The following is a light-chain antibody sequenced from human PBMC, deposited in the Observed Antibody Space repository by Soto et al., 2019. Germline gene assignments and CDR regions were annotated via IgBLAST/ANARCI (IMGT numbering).Light chain of an antibody. CDR1: QSVSSSY. Sequence: EIVLTQSPGTLSLSPGERATLSCRASQSVSSSYLTWYQQKPGQAPRLLIYGSSSRATGIPDRFSSSGSGTDFTLTISRLEPEDFAVYYCQQYGSSPITFGQGTRLEIK. V-gene: IGKV3-20*01. CDR2: GSS. J-gene: IGKJ5*01. CDR3: QQYGSSPIT.